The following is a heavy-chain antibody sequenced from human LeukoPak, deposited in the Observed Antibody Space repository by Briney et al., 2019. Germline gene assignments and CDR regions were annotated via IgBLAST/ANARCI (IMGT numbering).Heavy chain of an antibody. CDR2: IYTSGST. V-gene: IGHV4-4*07. CDR3: VAAIAAAGSGWFDP. J-gene: IGHJ5*02. Sequence: SETLSLTCTVSGGSISSYYWSWIRQPAGKGLEWIGRIYTSGSTNYNPSLKSRVTMSVDTSKNQFSLKLTSVTAADTAVYYCVAAIAAAGSGWFDPWGQGTLVTVSS. D-gene: IGHD6-13*01. CDR1: GGSISSYY.